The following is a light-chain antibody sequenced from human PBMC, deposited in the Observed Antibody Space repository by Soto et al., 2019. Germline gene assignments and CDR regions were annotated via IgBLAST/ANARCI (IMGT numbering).Light chain of an antibody. V-gene: IGKV1-5*01. Sequence: TQMTQSTSTLSASVGDRVNITCRASQSIDRWLAWYQQKPGKAPKVLIYDASTLESGVPSRFSGSGSGTEFTLTISSLQPDDFATDFCQQYNIYWTFGQGTKGDIK. CDR1: QSIDRW. J-gene: IGKJ1*01. CDR3: QQYNIYWT. CDR2: DAS.